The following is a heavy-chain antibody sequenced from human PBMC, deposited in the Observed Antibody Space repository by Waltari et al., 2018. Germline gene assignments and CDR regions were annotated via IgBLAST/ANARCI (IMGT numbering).Heavy chain of an antibody. CDR3: ASGKLERRRGLNFDY. V-gene: IGHV4-34*01. Sequence: QVQLQQWGAGLLKPSETLSLTCAVYGGSFSGYYWSWIRQPPGKGLEWIGEINHSGSTNYNPSLKSRVTISVDTSKNQFSLKLSSVTAADTAVYYCASGKLERRRGLNFDYWGQGTLVTVSS. J-gene: IGHJ4*02. CDR2: INHSGST. CDR1: GGSFSGYY. D-gene: IGHD1-1*01.